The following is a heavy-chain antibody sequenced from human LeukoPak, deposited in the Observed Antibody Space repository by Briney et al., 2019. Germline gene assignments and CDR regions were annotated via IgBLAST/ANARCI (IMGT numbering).Heavy chain of an antibody. CDR1: GFTFSNYA. J-gene: IGHJ6*04. CDR2: ISYDGSNK. Sequence: TGGSLRLSCAASGFTFSNYAIHWVRQAPGKGLEWVAVISYDGSNKYYADSVKGQFTISRDNAKNSLYLQMNSLRAEDTAVYYCAELGITMIGGVWGKGTTVTISS. V-gene: IGHV3-30*04. CDR3: AELGITMIGGV. D-gene: IGHD3-10*02.